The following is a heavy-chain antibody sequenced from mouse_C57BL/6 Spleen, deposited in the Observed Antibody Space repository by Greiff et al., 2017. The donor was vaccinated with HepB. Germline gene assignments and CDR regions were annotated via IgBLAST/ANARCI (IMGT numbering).Heavy chain of an antibody. J-gene: IGHJ1*03. D-gene: IGHD2-4*01. CDR2: ISDGGSYT. CDR1: GFTFSSYA. Sequence: EVKLMESGGGLVKPGGSLKLSCAASGFTFSSYAMSWVRQTPEKRLEWVATISDGGSYTYYPDNVKGRFTISRDNAKNNLYLQMSHLKSEDTAMYYCARDPPYYYDYDEGYFDVWGTGTTVTVSS. CDR3: ARDPPYYYDYDEGYFDV. V-gene: IGHV5-4*01.